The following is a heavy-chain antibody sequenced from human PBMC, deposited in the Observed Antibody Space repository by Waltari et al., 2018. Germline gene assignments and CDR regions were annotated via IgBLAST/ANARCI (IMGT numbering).Heavy chain of an antibody. V-gene: IGHV4-31*03. J-gene: IGHJ4*02. CDR2: IYYSGRT. D-gene: IGHD4-4*01. CDR3: ARAHDYSNYVDY. Sequence: QVQLQESSPGLVKPSQPLSLTCTVSGGTISSGGYYCSGIRQHPGKCLEWIWYIYYSGRTYYDPSLKSRVTISVDTSKNQFSLKLSSVTAADTAVYYCARAHDYSNYVDYWGQGTLVTVSS. CDR1: GGTISSGGYY.